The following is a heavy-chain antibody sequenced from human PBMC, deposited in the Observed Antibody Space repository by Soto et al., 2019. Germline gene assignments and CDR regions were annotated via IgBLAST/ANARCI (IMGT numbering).Heavy chain of an antibody. CDR3: VSGWFLDY. J-gene: IGHJ4*02. CDR2: INHSGST. CDR1: GGSFSGYY. D-gene: IGHD3-10*01. Sequence: SETLSLTCAVYGGSFSGYYWSWIRQPPGKGLEWIGEINHSGSTNYNPSLKSRVTMSVDTSKKQFSLRLKSVTAADTAVYYCVSGWFLDYWGQGILVTVSS. V-gene: IGHV4-34*01.